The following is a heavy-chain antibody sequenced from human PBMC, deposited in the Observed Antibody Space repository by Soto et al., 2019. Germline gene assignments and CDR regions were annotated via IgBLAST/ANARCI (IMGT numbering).Heavy chain of an antibody. Sequence: PSETLSLTCTVSGGSISSYYWSWIRQPAGKGLEWIGRIYTSGSTNYNPSLKSRVTMSVDTSKNQFSLKLSSVTAADTAVYYCARWGGIAVAGHFDYWGQGTLVTVSS. CDR3: ARWGGIAVAGHFDY. V-gene: IGHV4-4*07. CDR1: GGSISSYY. D-gene: IGHD6-19*01. J-gene: IGHJ4*02. CDR2: IYTSGST.